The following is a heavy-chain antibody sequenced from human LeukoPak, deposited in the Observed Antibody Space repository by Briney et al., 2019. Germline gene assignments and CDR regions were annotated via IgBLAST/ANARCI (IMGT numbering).Heavy chain of an antibody. V-gene: IGHV3-21*01. J-gene: IGHJ4*02. Sequence: GGSLRLSCAASGFTFSSYSMNWVRQAPGKGLEWVSSISSSSSYIYYADSVKGRFTISRDNAKNSLYLQMNSLRAEDTAGYYCARDLSLLPNYWGQGTLVTVSS. CDR2: ISSSSSYI. CDR1: GFTFSSYS. CDR3: ARDLSLLPNY.